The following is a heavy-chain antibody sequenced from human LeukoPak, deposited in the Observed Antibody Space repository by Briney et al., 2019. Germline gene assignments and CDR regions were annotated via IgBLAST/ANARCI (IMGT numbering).Heavy chain of an antibody. CDR3: AREGGYQLLLLSDY. V-gene: IGHV1-2*02. CDR1: GYTFTSYY. J-gene: IGHJ4*02. CDR2: INPNSGGT. Sequence: GASVKVSCKASGYTFTSYYMHWVRQAPGQGLEWMGWINPNSGGTNYAQKFQGRVTMTRDTSISTAYMELSRLRSDDTAVYYCAREGGYQLLLLSDYWGQGTLVTVSS. D-gene: IGHD2-2*01.